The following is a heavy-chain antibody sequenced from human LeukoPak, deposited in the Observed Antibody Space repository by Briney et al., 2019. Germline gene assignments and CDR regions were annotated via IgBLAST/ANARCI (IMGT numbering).Heavy chain of an antibody. Sequence: PGGSLRLSCAASGFTFGAFDMSWVRQAPGKGLEWVSTLNCTGASCTEYYADSVKGRFSISRDNSKSTLSLQMNSVRVEDTAIYYCVRDSERCFDNWGPG. D-gene: IGHD1-26*01. J-gene: IGHJ4*02. CDR1: GFTFGAFD. CDR2: LNCTGASCTE. V-gene: IGHV3-23*01. CDR3: VRDSERCFDN.